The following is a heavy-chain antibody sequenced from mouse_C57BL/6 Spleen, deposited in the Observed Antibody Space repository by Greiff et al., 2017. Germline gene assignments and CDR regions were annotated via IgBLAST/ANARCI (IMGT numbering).Heavy chain of an antibody. D-gene: IGHD2-5*01. J-gene: IGHJ4*01. Sequence: EVKLMESGGGLVKPGGSLKLSCAASGFTFSSYAMSWVRQTPEKRLEWVATISDGGSYTYYPDNVKGRFTISRDNAKNNLYLQMSHLKSEDTAMYYCARAGYSNYVMDYWGQGTSVTVSS. CDR1: GFTFSSYA. CDR3: ARAGYSNYVMDY. V-gene: IGHV5-4*03. CDR2: ISDGGSYT.